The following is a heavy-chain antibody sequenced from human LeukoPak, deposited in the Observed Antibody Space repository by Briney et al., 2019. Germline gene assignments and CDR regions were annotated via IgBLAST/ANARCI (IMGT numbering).Heavy chain of an antibody. J-gene: IGHJ6*02. CDR3: ARHVQDLGIKV. CDR1: GASISISDSY. CDR2: IYRRGST. Sequence: PETLSLTCTVSGASISISDSYWSWIRQPPGKGLEWIGSIYRRGSTSYNPSLKSRVTVSEDMSKNHFSLGLCSVPSADTAVYYCARHVQDLGIKVWGQGTTVTVSS. V-gene: IGHV4-39*01.